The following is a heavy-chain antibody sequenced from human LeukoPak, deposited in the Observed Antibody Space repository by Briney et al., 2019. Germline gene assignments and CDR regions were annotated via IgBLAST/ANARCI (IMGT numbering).Heavy chain of an antibody. Sequence: SETLSLTCTVSGGSTSSYYWSWIRQPAGKGLEWIGRIYTSGSTNYNPSLKSRVTMSVDTSKNQFSLKLSSVTAADTAVYYCARASTDILTGYPGIFWFDPWGQGTLVTVSS. CDR1: GGSTSSYY. D-gene: IGHD3-9*01. CDR3: ARASTDILTGYPGIFWFDP. V-gene: IGHV4-4*07. CDR2: IYTSGST. J-gene: IGHJ5*02.